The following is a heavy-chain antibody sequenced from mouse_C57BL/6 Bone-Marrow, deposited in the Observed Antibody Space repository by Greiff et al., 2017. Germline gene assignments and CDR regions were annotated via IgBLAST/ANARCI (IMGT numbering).Heavy chain of an antibody. D-gene: IGHD1-1*01. Sequence: EVKLVESGEGLVKPGGSLKLSCAASGFTFSSYAMSWVRQTPEKRLEWVAYLSSGGDYIYYADTVKGRFTISRDNARNTLYLQMSRLKSEDTAMYYCTRAYYYGSSYWYFDVWGTGTAVTVSS. CDR3: TRAYYYGSSYWYFDV. CDR2: LSSGGDYI. J-gene: IGHJ1*03. V-gene: IGHV5-9-1*02. CDR1: GFTFSSYA.